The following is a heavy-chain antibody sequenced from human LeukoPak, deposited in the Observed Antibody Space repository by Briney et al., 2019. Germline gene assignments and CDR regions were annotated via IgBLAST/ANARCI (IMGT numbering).Heavy chain of an antibody. CDR1: GYTFTSYG. CDR2: IIPILGIA. V-gene: IGHV1-69*04. CDR3: AKGHFDYFYYYYMDV. Sequence: SVKVSCKASGYTFTSYGISWVRQAPGQGLEWMGRIIPILGIANYAQKFQGRVTITADKSTSTAYMELSSLRSEDTAVYYCAKGHFDYFYYYYMDVWGQGTTVTVSS. D-gene: IGHD3-9*01. J-gene: IGHJ6*02.